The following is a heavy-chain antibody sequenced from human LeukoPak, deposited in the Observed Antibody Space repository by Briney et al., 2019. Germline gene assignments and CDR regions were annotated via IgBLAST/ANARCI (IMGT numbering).Heavy chain of an antibody. J-gene: IGHJ4*02. Sequence: GGSLRLSCAASGFTFRSHGMQWVRQAPGKGLEWVAVIWYDGSKTYYADSVKGRFTISRDNSKNTLDLQMSSLRAEDTAVYYCARPFRTYCGGDCYRTFDYWGQGTLVTVSS. V-gene: IGHV3-33*01. CDR2: IWYDGSKT. CDR1: GFTFRSHG. CDR3: ARPFRTYCGGDCYRTFDY. D-gene: IGHD2-21*02.